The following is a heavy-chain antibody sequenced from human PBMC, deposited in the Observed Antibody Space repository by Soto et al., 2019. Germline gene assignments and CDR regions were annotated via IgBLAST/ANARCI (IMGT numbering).Heavy chain of an antibody. V-gene: IGHV4-30-4*01. J-gene: IGHJ5*02. Sequence: SETLLTCTVSGGSISSGDYYWSWIRQPPGKGLEWIGYIYYSGSTYYNPSLKSRVTISVDTSKNQFSLKLSSVTAADTAVYYCAKGSYYYDSSGYGNWFDPWGQGTLVTVSS. CDR3: AKGSYYYDSSGYGNWFDP. D-gene: IGHD3-22*01. CDR1: GGSISSGDYY. CDR2: IYYSGST.